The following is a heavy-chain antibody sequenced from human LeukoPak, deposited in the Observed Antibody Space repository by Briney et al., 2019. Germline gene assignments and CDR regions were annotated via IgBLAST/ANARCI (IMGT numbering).Heavy chain of an antibody. CDR1: GFIFSTYW. Sequence: GGSLRLSCAASGFIFSTYWMTWVRQAPGKGLEWVANIKQDVSEKYYVDFVKGRFTISRDNAKNSLYLQMNSLRAEDTAVYYCTRGLRSFDIWGQGTMVTVAS. V-gene: IGHV3-7*01. D-gene: IGHD3-3*01. CDR2: IKQDVSEK. J-gene: IGHJ3*02. CDR3: TRGLRSFDI.